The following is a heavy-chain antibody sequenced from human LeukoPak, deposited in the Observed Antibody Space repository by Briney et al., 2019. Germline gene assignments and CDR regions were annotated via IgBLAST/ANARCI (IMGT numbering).Heavy chain of an antibody. Sequence: PGGSLRLSCAASGFTFSSYWMHWVRQAPGKGLVWVSRINSDGSSTSYADPVKGRFTISRDNAKNTLYLQMNSLRAEDTAVYYCAREHYDFWSGYSKSNDYWGQGTLVTVSS. D-gene: IGHD3-3*01. CDR2: INSDGSST. V-gene: IGHV3-74*01. CDR1: GFTFSSYW. CDR3: AREHYDFWSGYSKSNDY. J-gene: IGHJ4*02.